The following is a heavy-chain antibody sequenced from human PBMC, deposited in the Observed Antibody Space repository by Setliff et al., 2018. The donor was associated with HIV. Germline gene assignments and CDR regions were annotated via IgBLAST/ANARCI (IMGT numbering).Heavy chain of an antibody. J-gene: IGHJ4*02. D-gene: IGHD1-26*01. CDR1: GGSLTGYF. CDR3: VRGIVGASVFNY. V-gene: IGHV3-48*04. CDR2: ISSSSGTI. Sequence: PSETLSLTCAVYGGSLTGYFWTWIRQSPGKGLEWLSYISSSSGTILYVDSVKGRFTISRDNAKNTLYLQMNGLRAEDTAVYYCVRGIVGASVFNYWGQGTQVTVSS.